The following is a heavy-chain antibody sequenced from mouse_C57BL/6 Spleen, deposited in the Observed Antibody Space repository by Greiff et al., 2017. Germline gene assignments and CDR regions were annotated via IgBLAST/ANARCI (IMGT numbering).Heavy chain of an antibody. J-gene: IGHJ1*03. V-gene: IGHV1-80*01. CDR3: ARSDSNGYFDV. CDR1: GYAFSSYW. D-gene: IGHD2-5*01. CDR2: IYPGDGDT. Sequence: VKLVESGAELVKPGASVKISCKASGYAFSSYWMNWVKQRPGKGLEWIGQIYPGDGDTNYNGKFKGKATLTADKSSSTAYMQLSSLTSEDSAVYFCARSDSNGYFDVWGTGTTVTVSS.